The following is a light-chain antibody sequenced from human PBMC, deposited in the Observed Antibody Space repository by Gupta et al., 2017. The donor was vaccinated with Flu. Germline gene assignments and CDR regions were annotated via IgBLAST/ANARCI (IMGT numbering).Light chain of an antibody. Sequence: DIQMTQSPSSLSASVGDRVTLTCRASEGINSYLNWYQQKPGEAPKLLIYAASTLQSGVPSRFSGSGSETDFTLTLSSLQPEDYATYFCQQSFRSPRTFGQGTKVEMK. V-gene: IGKV1-39*01. J-gene: IGKJ1*01. CDR2: AAS. CDR1: EGINSY. CDR3: QQSFRSPRT.